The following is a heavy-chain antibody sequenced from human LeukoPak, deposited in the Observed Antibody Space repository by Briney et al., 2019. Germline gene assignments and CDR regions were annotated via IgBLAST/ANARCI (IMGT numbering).Heavy chain of an antibody. J-gene: IGHJ4*02. D-gene: IGHD6-25*01. Sequence: SETLSLTCTVSGASITTYYWSWIRQPPGKGLEWIGYIYYTGSTNYNPSLKSRVTMPVDTSKNQFSLNLSSVTAADTAVYYCARGAGSGWLYWGQGTLVTVSS. CDR2: IYYTGST. CDR1: GASITTYY. V-gene: IGHV4-59*01. CDR3: ARGAGSGWLY.